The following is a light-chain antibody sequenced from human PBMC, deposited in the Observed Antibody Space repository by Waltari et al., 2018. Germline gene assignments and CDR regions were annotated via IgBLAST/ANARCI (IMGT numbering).Light chain of an antibody. CDR3: QQYGGSPWT. V-gene: IGKV3-20*01. J-gene: IGKJ1*01. CDR2: GAS. Sequence: EIVLTQSPGTLSLSPGERAPLSCRANQTVSSNDLAWFQQKSGQAPKLLIFGASTRATGIPDRFSGSGSGTDFTLTISRLEPEDFAVYYCQQYGGSPWTFGQGSKVEIK. CDR1: QTVSSND.